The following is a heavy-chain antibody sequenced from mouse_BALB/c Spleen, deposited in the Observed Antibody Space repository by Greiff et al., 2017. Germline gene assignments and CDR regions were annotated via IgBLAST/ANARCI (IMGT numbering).Heavy chain of an antibody. CDR3: ARDGTGAMDY. Sequence: DVKLVESGGGLVQPGGSRKLSCAASGFTFSSFGMHWVRQAPEKGLEWVAYISSGSSTIYYADTVKGRFTISRDNPKNTLFLQMTSLRSEDTAMYYCARDGTGAMDYWGQGTSVTVSS. D-gene: IGHD4-1*01. J-gene: IGHJ4*01. V-gene: IGHV5-17*02. CDR2: ISSGSSTI. CDR1: GFTFSSFG.